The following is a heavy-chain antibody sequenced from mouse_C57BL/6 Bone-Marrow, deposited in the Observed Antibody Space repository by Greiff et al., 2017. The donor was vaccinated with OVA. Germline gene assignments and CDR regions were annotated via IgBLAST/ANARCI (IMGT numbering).Heavy chain of an antibody. CDR3: AREDTTVDY. J-gene: IGHJ2*01. D-gene: IGHD1-1*01. V-gene: IGHV5-17*01. CDR1: GFTFSDYG. Sequence: EVKFVESGGGLVKPGGFLKLSCAASGFTFSDYGMHWVRQAPWKGLEWVAYISSGSSTIYYAYTVKGRFTISRDNAKNTLFLQMTRLRSEDTAMYYCAREDTTVDYWGQGTTLTVSS. CDR2: ISSGSSTI.